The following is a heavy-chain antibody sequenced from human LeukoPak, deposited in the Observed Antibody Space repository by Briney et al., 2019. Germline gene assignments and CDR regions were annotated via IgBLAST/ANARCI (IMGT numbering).Heavy chain of an antibody. CDR2: ICHSGST. V-gene: IGHV4-4*02. CDR3: AREGYSSGWYRRDAFDI. CDR1: GVSISSSNW. J-gene: IGHJ3*02. Sequence: SETLSLTCAVSGVSISSSNWWSWVRQPPGKGLEWIGEICHSGSTNYNPSLKSRVTISVDKSKNQFSLKLSSVTAADTAVYYCAREGYSSGWYRRDAFDIWGQGTMVTVSS. D-gene: IGHD6-19*01.